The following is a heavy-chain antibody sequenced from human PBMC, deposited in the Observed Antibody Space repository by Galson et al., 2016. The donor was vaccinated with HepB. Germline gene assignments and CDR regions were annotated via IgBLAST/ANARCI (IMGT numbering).Heavy chain of an antibody. Sequence: SLRLSCAASGFIFSDYYMIWIRQAPGKGLEPVAYISGSSITIKHADSVKGRFTVSRDNAKNSLYLQMNSLRAEDTARYYCARGDYCSSGNCYSEFWGQGTLVSVSS. CDR1: GFIFSDYY. J-gene: IGHJ4*02. D-gene: IGHD2-15*01. CDR3: ARGDYCSSGNCYSEF. CDR2: ISGSSITI. V-gene: IGHV3-11*01.